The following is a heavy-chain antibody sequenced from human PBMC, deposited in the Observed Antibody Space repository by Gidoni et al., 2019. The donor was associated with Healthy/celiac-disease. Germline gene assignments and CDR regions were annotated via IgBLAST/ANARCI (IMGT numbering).Heavy chain of an antibody. V-gene: IGHV5-51*01. D-gene: IGHD2-15*01. Sequence: EVQLVQSGAEVKKPGEAMKISWKGSGYSCTSYWIGWVRQMPGKGLEWMGIIYPGDSDTSYSPSFQGQVTISTDKSISTAYLQWSSLKASDTAMYYCARLVGYCSGGSCYFAYWGQGTLVTVSS. J-gene: IGHJ4*02. CDR2: IYPGDSDT. CDR1: GYSCTSYW. CDR3: ARLVGYCSGGSCYFAY.